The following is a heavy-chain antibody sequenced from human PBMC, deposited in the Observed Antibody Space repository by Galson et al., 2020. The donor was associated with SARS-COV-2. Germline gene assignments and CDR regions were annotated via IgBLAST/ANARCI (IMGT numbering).Heavy chain of an antibody. CDR2: ISTFNGNT. D-gene: IGHD3-9*01. V-gene: IGHV1-18*04. J-gene: IGHJ6*02. CDR3: ARDMLRYFDPSIYSYYAVDV. CDR1: GYGFTSYG. Sequence: ASVNVSCTPSGYGFTSYGISWVRQAPGQGLEWMGRISTFNGNTRYAQRFQGRVTMTTDTFTSTAYMELGSLRYDDAAVYYCARDMLRYFDPSIYSYYAVDVWGQGTTVTVSS.